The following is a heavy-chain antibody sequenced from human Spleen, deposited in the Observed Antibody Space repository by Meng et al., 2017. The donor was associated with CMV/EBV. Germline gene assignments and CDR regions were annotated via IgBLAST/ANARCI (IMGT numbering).Heavy chain of an antibody. CDR2: INPNSGGT. V-gene: IGHV1-2*02. Sequence: ASVKVSCKASGYILTDYYIHWVRQAPGQGLEWMGWINPNSGGTNYAQKFQGRVTMTRDTSISTAYMELSRLRSDDTAVYYCARGHSNWFDPWGQGTLVTVSS. J-gene: IGHJ5*02. CDR3: ARGHSNWFDP. CDR1: GYILTDYY.